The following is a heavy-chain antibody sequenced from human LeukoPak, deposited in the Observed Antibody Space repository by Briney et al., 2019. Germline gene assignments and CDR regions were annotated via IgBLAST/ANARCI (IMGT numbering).Heavy chain of an antibody. J-gene: IGHJ4*02. Sequence: PGGSLRLSCAASGFTFSSYWMSWVRQAPGKGLEWVANIKQDGSEKYYVDSVKGRFTISRDNAKNSLYLQMNSLRAEDTAVYYCARAPFIVVVPAANDYWGQGTLVTVSS. CDR1: GFTFSSYW. V-gene: IGHV3-7*01. CDR3: ARAPFIVVVPAANDY. D-gene: IGHD2-2*01. CDR2: IKQDGSEK.